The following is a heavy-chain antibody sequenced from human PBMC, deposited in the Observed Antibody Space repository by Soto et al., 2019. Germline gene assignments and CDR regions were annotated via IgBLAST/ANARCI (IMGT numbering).Heavy chain of an antibody. Sequence: QVQLQESGPGLVKPSQTLSLTCTVSGGSISSDGFYWSWIRQHPGKGLEWIGYIYYSGSTYYNPSLNSLVTISVNTSKNQFSLKLSSVTAADTAVYYCARSHDSFTGSDVFDIWVQGTMVTVSS. CDR1: GGSISSDGFY. CDR2: IYYSGST. V-gene: IGHV4-31*01. D-gene: IGHD3-9*01. CDR3: ARSHDSFTGSDVFDI. J-gene: IGHJ3*02.